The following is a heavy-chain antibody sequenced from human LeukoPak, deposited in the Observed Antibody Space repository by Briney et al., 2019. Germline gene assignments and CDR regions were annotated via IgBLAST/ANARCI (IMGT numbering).Heavy chain of an antibody. V-gene: IGHV3-30-3*01. CDR2: ISYDGSNK. J-gene: IGHJ6*02. Sequence: GRSLRLSCAASGFTFSSYAMHWVRQAPGKGLEWVAVISYDGSNKYYADSVKGRFTISRDNSKNTLYLQMNSLRAEDTAVYYCARGYSYGYYYGMDVWGQGTTVTVSS. CDR1: GFTFSSYA. CDR3: ARGYSYGYYYGMDV. D-gene: IGHD5-18*01.